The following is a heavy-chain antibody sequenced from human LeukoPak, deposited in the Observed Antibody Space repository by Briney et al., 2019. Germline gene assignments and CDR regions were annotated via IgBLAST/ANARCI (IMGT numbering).Heavy chain of an antibody. CDR3: ARAGAGGYINYYYGMDV. D-gene: IGHD5-18*01. Sequence: GAAVTVSCKASGGTFSNYAISWVRQAPGQGLEWMGRIIPIFVIANYAQKFQGRVTITADKSTSTAYMELSSLRSEGTAVYYCARAGAGGYINYYYGMDVWGQGTTVTVSS. V-gene: IGHV1-69*04. CDR2: IIPIFVIA. CDR1: GGTFSNYA. J-gene: IGHJ6*02.